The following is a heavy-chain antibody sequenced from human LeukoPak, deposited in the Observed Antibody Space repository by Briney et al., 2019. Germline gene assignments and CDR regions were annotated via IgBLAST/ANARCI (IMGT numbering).Heavy chain of an antibody. V-gene: IGHV3-7*01. CDR3: ARALAVSGTGY. D-gene: IGHD6-19*01. CDR1: GFIFSNYW. Sequence: GGSLRLSCAGSGFIFSNYWMSWVRQAPGKGLEWVANIKEDGSEKYYVDSVKGRFTISRDNAKNLMYLQMNSLRVEDTAVYYCARALAVSGTGYWGQGTLVTVSS. CDR2: IKEDGSEK. J-gene: IGHJ4*02.